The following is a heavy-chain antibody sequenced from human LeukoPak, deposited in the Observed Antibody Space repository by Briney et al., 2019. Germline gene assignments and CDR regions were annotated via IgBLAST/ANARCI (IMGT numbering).Heavy chain of an antibody. J-gene: IGHJ3*02. CDR3: ASVVGGYYPPVEGFDI. D-gene: IGHD3-3*01. CDR2: ISGSDAST. V-gene: IGHV3-23*01. Sequence: GRSLRLSCAASGFTFSSYAMSGVRQPPGKGLEWVSGISGSDASTYYTDSVKSRFTISRDNSKNTLYLRMNSLRAEDTAVYYCASVVGGYYPPVEGFDIWGQGTMVTVSS. CDR1: GFTFSSYA.